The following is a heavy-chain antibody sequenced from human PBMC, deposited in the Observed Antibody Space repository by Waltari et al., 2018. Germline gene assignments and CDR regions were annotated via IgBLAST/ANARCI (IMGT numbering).Heavy chain of an antibody. CDR1: GGSISSSSYY. CDR3: ARLQTYYDFWSGYYTGYAFDI. J-gene: IGHJ3*02. Sequence: QLQLQESGPGLVKPSETLSLTCTVSGGSISSSSYYWGWIRQPPGKGLEWIGSIYYSGGTYYNPSLKSRVTISVDTSKNQFSLKLSSVTAADTAVYYCARLQTYYDFWSGYYTGYAFDIWGQGTMVTVSS. V-gene: IGHV4-39*01. CDR2: IYYSGGT. D-gene: IGHD3-3*01.